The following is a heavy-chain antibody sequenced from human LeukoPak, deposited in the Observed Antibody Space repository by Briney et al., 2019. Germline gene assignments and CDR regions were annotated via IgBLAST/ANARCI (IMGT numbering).Heavy chain of an antibody. CDR2: ISGDGGTT. CDR1: GFTFDDSA. V-gene: IGHV3-43*02. Sequence: PGGSLRLSCAASGFTFDDSAMPWVRHAPGKGLEWVSLISGDGGTTYYADSVKGRFTISRDISRNSLFLHMNNLRTEDAALYYCAKDVPATRSLAPRRQWLGGLLRREKKQRNYAMDVWGQGTTVSVSS. J-gene: IGHJ6*02. D-gene: IGHD3-10*01. CDR3: AKDVPATRSLAPRRQWLGGLLRREKKQRNYAMDV.